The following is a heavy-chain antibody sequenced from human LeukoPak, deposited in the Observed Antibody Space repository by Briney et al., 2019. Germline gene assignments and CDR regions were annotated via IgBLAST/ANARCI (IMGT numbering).Heavy chain of an antibody. V-gene: IGHV3-64*01. Sequence: GGSLRLSCAASGFTFSSYAMHWVRQAPGKGLEYVSAISSNGGSTYYANSVKGRFTISRDNSKNTLYLQMGSLRAEDMPVYYCARGSGYGDYSQSTFDIWGQGTMVTVSS. D-gene: IGHD4-17*01. CDR1: GFTFSSYA. CDR3: ARGSGYGDYSQSTFDI. J-gene: IGHJ3*02. CDR2: ISSNGGST.